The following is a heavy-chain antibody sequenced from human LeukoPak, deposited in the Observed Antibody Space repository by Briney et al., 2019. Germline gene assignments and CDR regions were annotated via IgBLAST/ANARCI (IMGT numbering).Heavy chain of an antibody. CDR2: IYYSGST. CDR3: ARRELGATYDY. V-gene: IGHV4-59*01. Sequence: PSETLSLTCAVSGGSISRYYWSWIRQPPGKGLEWIGYIYYSGSTNYNPSLKSRVTISVDTSKNQFSLKLSSATAADTAVYYCARRELGATYDYWGQGTLVTVSS. CDR1: GGSISRYY. D-gene: IGHD1-26*01. J-gene: IGHJ4*02.